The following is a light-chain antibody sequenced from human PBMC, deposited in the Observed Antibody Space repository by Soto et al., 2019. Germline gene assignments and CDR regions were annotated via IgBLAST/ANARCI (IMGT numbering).Light chain of an antibody. CDR1: QSVGSW. CDR3: QQYDDYSWKT. CDR2: DGS. Sequence: DIQLTQSPSTLSASVGDRVTITCRASQSVGSWLAWYQQRPGKAPRLLIYDGSSLDSGVPARFSGSGSGTEFSHTVSSLQPDYFATYYCQQYDDYSWKTFCQGTKV. V-gene: IGKV1-5*01. J-gene: IGKJ1*01.